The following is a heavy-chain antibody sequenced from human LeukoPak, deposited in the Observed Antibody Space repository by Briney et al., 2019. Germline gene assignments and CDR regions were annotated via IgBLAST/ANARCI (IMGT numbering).Heavy chain of an antibody. J-gene: IGHJ5*02. CDR1: GFTVSSNF. D-gene: IGHD2-2*01. V-gene: IGHV3-66*01. CDR3: AKMGGSTSWKRGIHNWFDP. CDR2: IYTSGIT. Sequence: GGSLRLSCAVSGFTVSSNFMSWVRQAPGKGPEWVSVIYTSGITYYADSVRGRFTISRDNSKNTLYLQMDSLTAEDTAVYYCAKMGGSTSWKRGIHNWFDPWGQGTLVTVSS.